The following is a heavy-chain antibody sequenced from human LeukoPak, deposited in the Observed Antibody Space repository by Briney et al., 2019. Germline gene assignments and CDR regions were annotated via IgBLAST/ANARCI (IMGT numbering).Heavy chain of an antibody. Sequence: ASVNVSCKASGYTFTSYGLSWVRQAPAQGLEWMGWISAYKANTNYAQKLRGRVTMTTDTSTSTAYMELRSLRSDDTAVYYCARQYQLGHFDYWGQGTLVTVSS. CDR1: GYTFTSYG. CDR2: ISAYKANT. J-gene: IGHJ4*02. CDR3: ARQYQLGHFDY. V-gene: IGHV1-18*01. D-gene: IGHD2-2*01.